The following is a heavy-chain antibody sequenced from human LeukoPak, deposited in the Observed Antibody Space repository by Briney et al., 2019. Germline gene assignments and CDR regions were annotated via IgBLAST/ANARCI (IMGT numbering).Heavy chain of an antibody. CDR2: IYYSGST. CDR1: GGSISSYY. J-gene: IGHJ4*02. V-gene: IGHV4-59*05. Sequence: PSETLSLTCTVSGGSISSYYWSWIRQPAGKGLEWIGSIYYSGSTYYNPSLKSRVTISVDTSKNQFSLKLSSVTAADTAVYYCARHFGRRDWYYFDYWGQGTLVTVSS. CDR3: ARHFGRRDWYYFDY. D-gene: IGHD1-1*01.